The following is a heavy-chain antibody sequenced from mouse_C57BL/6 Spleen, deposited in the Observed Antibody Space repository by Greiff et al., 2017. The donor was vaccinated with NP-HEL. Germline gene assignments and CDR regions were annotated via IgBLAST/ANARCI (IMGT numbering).Heavy chain of an antibody. CDR2: INPSSGYT. V-gene: IGHV1-7*01. CDR3: ARSSSRTYYFDY. CDR1: GYTFTSYW. D-gene: IGHD1-1*01. J-gene: IGHJ2*01. Sequence: QVQLQQSGAELAKPGASVKLSCKASGYTFTSYWMHWVKQRPGQGLEWIGYINPSSGYTKYNQKFKDKATLTAGKSSSTAYMQLSSLTYEDSAVYYCARSSSRTYYFDYWGQGTTLTVSS.